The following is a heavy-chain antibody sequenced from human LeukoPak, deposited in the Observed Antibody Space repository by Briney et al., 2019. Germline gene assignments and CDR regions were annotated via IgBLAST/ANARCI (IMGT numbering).Heavy chain of an antibody. V-gene: IGHV3-30*04. CDR2: ISYDVSNK. CDR3: ARSLATSYYYMDV. Sequence: GGSLRLSCAASGFTFSNYAMHWVRQAPGKGREWGAVISYDVSNKFYADSVKGRFTISRDNSKNTLHLQMNSLRAEDTAVYYCARSLATSYYYMDVWGKGTPVTVSS. CDR1: GFTFSNYA. D-gene: IGHD5-12*01. J-gene: IGHJ6*03.